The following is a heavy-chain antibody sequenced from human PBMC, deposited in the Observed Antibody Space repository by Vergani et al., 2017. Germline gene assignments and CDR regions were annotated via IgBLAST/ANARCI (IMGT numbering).Heavy chain of an antibody. CDR3: AGDCTSGGCPDNYGMDV. V-gene: IGHV3-21*06. CDR2: IGSIGPYL. D-gene: IGHD2-8*01. CDR1: GFPFSTFS. Sequence: EVQLQESGGGLVKPGGSLRVSCAASGFPFSTFSMSWVRQAPGKGLEWVAFIGSIGPYLNYADSVKGGFIISRDNTNNSLFLQWRSLRAEDAVVYYGAGDCTSGGCPDNYGMDVWGQGATVTVSS. J-gene: IGHJ6*02.